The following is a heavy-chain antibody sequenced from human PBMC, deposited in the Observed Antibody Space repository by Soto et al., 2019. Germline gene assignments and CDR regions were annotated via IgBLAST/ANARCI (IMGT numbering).Heavy chain of an antibody. D-gene: IGHD3-10*01. CDR2: ISYDGSNT. CDR3: TRPHSYGAGTYFFP. J-gene: IGHJ5*02. Sequence: GGSLRLSCTASGFIFDTSAFHWVRQAPGKGLEWVAVISYDGSNTYYADSVRGRFTISRDNSKNTLYLQLSGLGPEDTAVYYCTRPHSYGAGTYFFPWGQGTLVTVSS. V-gene: IGHV3-30-3*01. CDR1: GFIFDTSA.